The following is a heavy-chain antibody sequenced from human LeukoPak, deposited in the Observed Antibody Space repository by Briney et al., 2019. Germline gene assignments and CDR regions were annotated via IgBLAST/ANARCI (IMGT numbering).Heavy chain of an antibody. Sequence: ASVKVSCKASGYTFTSYHITWVRQAPGQGLEWMGWINPNSGGTNYAQKFQGRVTMTRDTSISTAYMELSRLRSDDTAVYYCARDLRGHLPSITMVRVPNYWGQGTLVTVSS. V-gene: IGHV1-2*02. J-gene: IGHJ4*02. CDR1: GYTFTSYH. CDR2: INPNSGGT. CDR3: ARDLRGHLPSITMVRVPNY. D-gene: IGHD3-10*01.